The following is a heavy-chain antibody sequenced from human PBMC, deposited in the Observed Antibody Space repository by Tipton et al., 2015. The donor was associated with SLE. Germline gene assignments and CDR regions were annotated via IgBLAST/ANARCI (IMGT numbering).Heavy chain of an antibody. J-gene: IGHJ6*04. CDR1: GFTFSNYA. CDR2: ILYDGSNK. V-gene: IGHV3-30*03. CDR3: ARGELITMIVPPDV. Sequence: SLRLSCGASGFTFSNYAMIWVRQAPGKGLEWLAVILYDGSNKYYADSVKGRFTISRDNSKNTLYLQMNSLRAEDTAVYYCARGELITMIVPPDVWGKGTTVTVSS. D-gene: IGHD3-22*01.